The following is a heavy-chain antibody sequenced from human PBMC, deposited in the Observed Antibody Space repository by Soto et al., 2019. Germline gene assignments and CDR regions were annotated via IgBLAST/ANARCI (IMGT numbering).Heavy chain of an antibody. CDR3: ARSPTRTNYADCFAP. D-gene: IGHD4-4*01. Sequence: EVQMVESGGGLVQPGGSLRLSCAASGFIVSSSYMSWVRQAPGKGLEWVAVIYSAGSTYYADSVKGRFTIYRDSSKNTLYLQMDSLRVEDTAVYSCARSPTRTNYADCFAPWGQGTLVTVSS. V-gene: IGHV3-66*01. CDR2: IYSAGST. J-gene: IGHJ5*02. CDR1: GFIVSSSY.